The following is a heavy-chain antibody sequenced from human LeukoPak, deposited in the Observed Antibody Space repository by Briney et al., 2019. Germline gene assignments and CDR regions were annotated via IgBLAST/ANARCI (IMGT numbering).Heavy chain of an antibody. D-gene: IGHD6-19*01. CDR2: IKQDGSEK. V-gene: IGHV3-7*01. CDR3: ARALGSGWSHDAF. CDR1: GFTFSSYW. Sequence: GGSLRLSCAASGFTFSSYWMSWVRQAPGKGLEWVANIKQDGSEKYYVDSVKGRFTISRDNSKNSLFLQMNTLTVEDTAMYYCARALGSGWSHDAFWGQGTMVNVSS. J-gene: IGHJ3*01.